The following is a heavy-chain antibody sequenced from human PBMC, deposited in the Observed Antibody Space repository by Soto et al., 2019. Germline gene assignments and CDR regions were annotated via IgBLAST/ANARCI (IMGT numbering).Heavy chain of an antibody. Sequence: GESLKISCKGSGYRFTSYGRGWVRQMPGKGLEWMGIIYPGDSDTRYSPSFQGQITISADKSISTAYLQWSSLKASDTAMYYCARLTDIVATAPDYWGQGTLLTVSS. CDR1: GYRFTSYG. J-gene: IGHJ4*02. CDR2: IYPGDSDT. V-gene: IGHV5-51*01. D-gene: IGHD5-12*01. CDR3: ARLTDIVATAPDY.